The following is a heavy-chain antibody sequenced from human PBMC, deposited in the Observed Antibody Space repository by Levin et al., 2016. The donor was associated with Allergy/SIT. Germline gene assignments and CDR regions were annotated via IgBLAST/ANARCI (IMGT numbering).Heavy chain of an antibody. V-gene: IGHV3-15*01. J-gene: IGHJ4*02. D-gene: IGHD3-10*01. CDR3: ATDLRRQFANHNDY. CDR1: GFTFAGAW. Sequence: GESLKISCEASGFTFAGAWMNWVRQAPGKGLEWVGLIKSKRDGETTHFAAPVQGRFTISRDDSKDTVYLRMNTLKTDDTGVYYCATDLRRQFANHNDYWGQGTLVTVSS. CDR2: IKSKRDGETT.